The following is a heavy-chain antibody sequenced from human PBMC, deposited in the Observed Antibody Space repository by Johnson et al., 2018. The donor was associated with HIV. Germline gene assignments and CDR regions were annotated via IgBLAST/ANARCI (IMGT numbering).Heavy chain of an antibody. J-gene: IGHJ3*02. CDR1: GFTFSNAW. CDR2: IKTKPDGGTT. D-gene: IGHD3-3*01. Sequence: EVQLLESGGGLVKPGGYLRLSCAASGFTFSNAWMTWVRQAPGEGLEWVGRIKTKPDGGTTDYAAPLKGRFTISRDDSKSTLYLQMNSLKTEDTAVYYCSTWYYNVWSGYYRGAFDIWGQGTMVTVSS. V-gene: IGHV3-15*01. CDR3: STWYYNVWSGYYRGAFDI.